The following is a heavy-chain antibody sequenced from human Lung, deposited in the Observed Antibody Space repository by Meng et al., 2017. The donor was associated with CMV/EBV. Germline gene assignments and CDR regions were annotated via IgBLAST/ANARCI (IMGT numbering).Heavy chain of an antibody. Sequence: GESLKISCAASGFTLSNYAMSWVRQAPGKGLEWVSVIYSGDSSTHYADSVKGRFTISRDNSKNTLYLQMNSLRAEDTAVYYCAEDHMLSYFDYWGQGTLVTSPQ. D-gene: IGHD2-8*01. CDR3: AEDHMLSYFDY. CDR1: GFTLSNYA. J-gene: IGHJ4*02. V-gene: IGHV3-23*03. CDR2: IYSGDSST.